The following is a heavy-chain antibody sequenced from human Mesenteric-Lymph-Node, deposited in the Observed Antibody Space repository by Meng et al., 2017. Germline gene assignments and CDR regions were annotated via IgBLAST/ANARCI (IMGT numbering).Heavy chain of an antibody. CDR1: AFTFSSYS. J-gene: IGHJ6*02. CDR2: ISSGRSYI. Sequence: GESLKISCAASAFTFSSYSMNWVRQAPGKGLEWISSISSGRSYIYYTDAVKGRFTISRDNAKNSLYLQMNSLRVEDTAVYYCARGIGWELRSNYYGLDVWGLGTTVTVSS. CDR3: ARGIGWELRSNYYGLDV. V-gene: IGHV3-21*01. D-gene: IGHD1-26*01.